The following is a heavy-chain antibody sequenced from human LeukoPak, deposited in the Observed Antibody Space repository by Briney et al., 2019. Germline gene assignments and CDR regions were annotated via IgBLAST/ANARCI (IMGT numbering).Heavy chain of an antibody. CDR2: LYYSGST. J-gene: IGHJ3*02. D-gene: IGHD3-10*01. CDR1: GGSISSSSYY. CDR3: ARSSYYYGADAYDI. V-gene: IGHV4-61*05. Sequence: PSETLSLTCTVSGGSISSSSYYWGWIRQPPGMGLEWIGYLYYSGSTNYNPPLKSRVTISLDTSKNQFSLKLCSLTAADTAVYYCARSSYYYGADAYDIWGQGTMVTVSS.